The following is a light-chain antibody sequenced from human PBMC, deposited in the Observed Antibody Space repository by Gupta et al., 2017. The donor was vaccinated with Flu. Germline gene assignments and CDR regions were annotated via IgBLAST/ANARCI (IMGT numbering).Light chain of an antibody. CDR3: QQRTNWPPT. J-gene: IGKJ4*01. Sequence: PATLSLSPGERATLSCRASHSVSTYVLWYQHKPGQAPRLLISDASDRAPGIPARFSGSGSGTEFTLTISSLEPEDFAIYYCQQRTNWPPTFGGGTKVE. CDR1: HSVSTY. V-gene: IGKV3-11*01. CDR2: DAS.